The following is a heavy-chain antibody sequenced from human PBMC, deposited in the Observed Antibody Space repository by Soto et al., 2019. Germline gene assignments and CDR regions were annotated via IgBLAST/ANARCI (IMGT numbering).Heavy chain of an antibody. Sequence: QVQLVESGGSVVQPGRSLRLSCAASGFTFSSYGMHWVRQAPGKGLEWVAVIWYDGSNKYYADSVKGRFTISRDNSKNTLYLQMNSLIAEDTAVYYCARDCSGGSCGSLDPWGQGTLVTVSS. CDR3: ARDCSGGSCGSLDP. V-gene: IGHV3-33*01. CDR2: IWYDGSNK. J-gene: IGHJ5*02. D-gene: IGHD2-15*01. CDR1: GFTFSSYG.